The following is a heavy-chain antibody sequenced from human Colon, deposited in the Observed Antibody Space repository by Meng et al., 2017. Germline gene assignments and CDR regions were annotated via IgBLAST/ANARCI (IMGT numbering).Heavy chain of an antibody. CDR1: ASTLSSLV. Sequence: VQAWAAVEKLVASWKVSCKAFASTLSSLVLHGVRQAPGQMLGMIGCINHTNYNTKHSQNFQMRVTTARDTAASTAYIELSSLTSEDSAVYYWTSPIYWGQGTLVTVSS. V-gene: IGHV1-3*01. CDR3: TSPIY. J-gene: IGHJ4*02. CDR2: INHTNYNT. D-gene: IGHD3-9*01.